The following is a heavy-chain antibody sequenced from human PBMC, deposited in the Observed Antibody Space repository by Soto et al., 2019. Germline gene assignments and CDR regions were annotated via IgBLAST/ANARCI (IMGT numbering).Heavy chain of an antibody. D-gene: IGHD3-22*01. CDR1: GYTFTGYY. V-gene: IGHV1-2*04. CDR3: ARAVNYYDSSGLAFDI. J-gene: IGHJ3*02. Sequence: ASVKVSCKASGYTFTGYYMHWVRQAPGQGLEWMGWINPNSGGTNYAQKFQGWVTMTRDTSISTAYMELSRLRSDDTAVYYCARAVNYYDSSGLAFDIWGQGTMVTVSS. CDR2: INPNSGGT.